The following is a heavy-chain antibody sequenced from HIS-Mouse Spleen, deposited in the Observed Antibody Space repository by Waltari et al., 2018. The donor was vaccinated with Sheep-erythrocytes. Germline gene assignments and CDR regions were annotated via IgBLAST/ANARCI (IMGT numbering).Heavy chain of an antibody. V-gene: IGHV3-30*18. Sequence: QVQLVESGGGVVQPGRSLRLSCAASGFTFSSYGMHWVRQAPGKGLDWVEVISYDGSNKYYADSVKGRFTISRDNSKNTLYLQMNSLRAEDTAVYYCAKIAVAAAFDYWGQGTLVTVSS. CDR3: AKIAVAAAFDY. CDR1: GFTFSSYG. D-gene: IGHD6-19*01. CDR2: ISYDGSNK. J-gene: IGHJ4*02.